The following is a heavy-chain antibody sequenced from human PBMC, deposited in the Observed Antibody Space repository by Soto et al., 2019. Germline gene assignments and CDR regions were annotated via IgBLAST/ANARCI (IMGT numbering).Heavy chain of an antibody. CDR1: GGSISRGGHY. V-gene: IGHV4-31*03. CDR3: ARDYGDKNWYFDL. CDR2: IYYNGNT. Sequence: QVQLQESGPGLVKPSQTLSLTCTVSGGSISRGGHYWSWIRQHPGKGLEWIGYIYYNGNTYYNPSSKSRATISIDTSKNRFSLNLSSMTAADTAVYYCARDYGDKNWYFDLWGRGTLVTVSS. D-gene: IGHD4-17*01. J-gene: IGHJ2*01.